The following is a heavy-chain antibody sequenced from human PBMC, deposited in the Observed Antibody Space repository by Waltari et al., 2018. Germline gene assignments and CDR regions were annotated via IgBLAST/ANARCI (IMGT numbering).Heavy chain of an antibody. CDR1: GGSISSRNW. Sequence: QVQLQESGSGLVKPSGTLSLTCAVSGGSISSRNWWRWVRQPPGKGLEWIGEIFHSGSTNYNPSLKRRVTISVDKSKNQVSLKLSSVTAADTAVYDCAREGSSSERDYGRQGTRVTVSS. V-gene: IGHV4-4*02. CDR3: AREGSSSERDY. J-gene: IGHJ4*02. D-gene: IGHD6-13*01. CDR2: IFHSGST.